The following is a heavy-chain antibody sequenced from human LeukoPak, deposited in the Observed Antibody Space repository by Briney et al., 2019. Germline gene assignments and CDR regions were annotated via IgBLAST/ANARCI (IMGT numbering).Heavy chain of an antibody. CDR2: IYTSGTT. Sequence: SETLSLTCTVSGGAISSGSYYWSWIRQSAGKGLEWIGRIYTSGTTNSNPSLKSRVTISVDTSKNHFSLKLSSVTAADTAVYYCARLTGYSSESWFDPWGQGTLVTVSS. CDR3: ARLTGYSSESWFDP. CDR1: GGAISSGSYY. V-gene: IGHV4-61*02. J-gene: IGHJ5*02. D-gene: IGHD3-9*01.